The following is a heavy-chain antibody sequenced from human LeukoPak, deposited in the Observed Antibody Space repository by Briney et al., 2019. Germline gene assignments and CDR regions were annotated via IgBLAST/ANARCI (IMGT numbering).Heavy chain of an antibody. CDR2: IWYDGSNK. D-gene: IGHD3-10*01. CDR3: AKDRAVWFGELPLNWFDP. J-gene: IGHJ5*02. Sequence: GRSLRLSCAASGFTFSSYGMHWVRQAPGKGLEWVAVIWYDGSNKYYADSVKGRFTISRDNSNNTLYLQINSLRAEDTAVYYCAKDRAVWFGELPLNWFDPWGQGTLVTVSS. V-gene: IGHV3-33*06. CDR1: GFTFSSYG.